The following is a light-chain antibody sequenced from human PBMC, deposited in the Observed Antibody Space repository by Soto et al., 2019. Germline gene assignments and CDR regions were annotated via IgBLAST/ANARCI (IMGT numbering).Light chain of an antibody. CDR2: LTS. CDR1: QSISTY. Sequence: DIQMTQSPSSLSASVVDRVTITCRASQSISTYLNWFQQKPGRAPKLLIYLTSTLQSGVPSRFSGSGSGTDFTLTISSLQPEDFATYYCQQSSTTPWTFGQGTKVDVK. CDR3: QQSSTTPWT. V-gene: IGKV1-39*01. J-gene: IGKJ1*01.